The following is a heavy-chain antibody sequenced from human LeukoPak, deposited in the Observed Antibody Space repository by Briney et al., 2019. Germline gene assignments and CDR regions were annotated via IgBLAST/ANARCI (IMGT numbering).Heavy chain of an antibody. CDR2: MNPNSGNT. CDR1: GYTFTSYD. J-gene: IGHJ5*02. CDR3: ARKAKYQSNVNWFDP. Sequence: ASVKVSCKASGYTFTSYDINWVRQATGQGLEWMGWMNPNSGNTGYAQKFQGRVTMTRNTSISTAYMELSSLRSEDTAVYYCARKAKYQSNVNWFDPWGQGTLVTVSS. D-gene: IGHD2-2*01. V-gene: IGHV1-8*01.